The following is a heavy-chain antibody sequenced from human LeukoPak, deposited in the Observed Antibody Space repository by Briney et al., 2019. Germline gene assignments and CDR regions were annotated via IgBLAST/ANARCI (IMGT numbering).Heavy chain of an antibody. J-gene: IGHJ4*02. V-gene: IGHV4-39*01. D-gene: IGHD4-17*01. CDR1: GGSISSSDYY. CDR2: IYYSGST. Sequence: SETLSLTCTVSGGSISSSDYYWGWIRQPPGKGLEWIGSIYYSGSTYYNPSLKSRVTISVDTSKNQFSLKLSSVTAADTAVYYCATPGNYGDYVFDYWGQGTLVTVSS. CDR3: ATPGNYGDYVFDY.